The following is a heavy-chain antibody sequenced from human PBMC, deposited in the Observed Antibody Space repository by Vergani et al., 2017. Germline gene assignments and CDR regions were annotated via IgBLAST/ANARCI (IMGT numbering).Heavy chain of an antibody. CDR2: ISSSSSTI. CDR1: GFTFSSYS. Sequence: EVQLVESGGGLVQPGGSLRLSCAASGFTFSSYSMNWVRQAPGKGLEWVSYISSSSSTIYYADSVKGRFTISRDNAKNSLYLQMNSLRDEDTAVYYCARVGLERQLWTTYYYGMDVWGQGTTVTVSS. J-gene: IGHJ6*02. D-gene: IGHD5-18*01. CDR3: ARVGLERQLWTTYYYGMDV. V-gene: IGHV3-48*02.